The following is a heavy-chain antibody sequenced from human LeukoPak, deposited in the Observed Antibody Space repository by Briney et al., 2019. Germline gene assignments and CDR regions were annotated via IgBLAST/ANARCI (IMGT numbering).Heavy chain of an antibody. CDR2: INPNSGGT. V-gene: IGHV1-2*02. CDR3: ATGPPYGSGSSFHP. CDR1: GYTFTGYY. Sequence: ASVKVSCKASGYTFTGYYMHWVRQAPGQGLEWMGWINPNSGGTNYAQKFQGRVTMTRDTSISTAYMELSRLRSDDTAVYYCATGPPYGSGSSFHPWAQGTLVSVPS. J-gene: IGHJ5*02. D-gene: IGHD3-10*01.